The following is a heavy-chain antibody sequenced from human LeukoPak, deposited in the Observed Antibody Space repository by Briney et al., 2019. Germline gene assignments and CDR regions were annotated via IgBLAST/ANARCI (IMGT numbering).Heavy chain of an antibody. CDR1: GFTFSDYY. D-gene: IGHD2-21*02. CDR3: ARDAPMTPKKHIVVVTAMDY. J-gene: IGHJ4*02. CDR2: ISSSGSTE. Sequence: GGSLRLSCVASGFTFSDYYMSWIRQGPGKGLEWVSYISSSGSTENYADSLKGRFTISRDNAKNSLYLQMNSLRAEDTAVYYCARDAPMTPKKHIVVVTAMDYWGQGTLVTVSS. V-gene: IGHV3-11*04.